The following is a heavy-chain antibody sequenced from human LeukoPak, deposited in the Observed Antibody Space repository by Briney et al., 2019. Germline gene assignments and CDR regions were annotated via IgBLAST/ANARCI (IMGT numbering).Heavy chain of an antibody. CDR1: GFTFSTYS. D-gene: IGHD3-22*01. J-gene: IGHJ4*02. Sequence: PGGSLRLSCAASGFTFSTYSMNWVRQAPGKGLEWVSYISYSSSAIYYADSVKGRFTISRDNAKNSLYLRMNSLRDEDTAVYYCARDSYGSSGYYYVSDYWGQGTLVTLSS. CDR2: ISYSSSAI. V-gene: IGHV3-48*02. CDR3: ARDSYGSSGYYYVSDY.